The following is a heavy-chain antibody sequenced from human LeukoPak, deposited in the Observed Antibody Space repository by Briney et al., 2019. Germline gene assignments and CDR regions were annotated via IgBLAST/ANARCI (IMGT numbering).Heavy chain of an antibody. D-gene: IGHD2-15*01. J-gene: IGHJ4*02. CDR1: SGSITTYY. Sequence: SETLSLTCSVSSGSITTYYWNWIRQAPGKEPEWIGYIHHSGSANYNPSLKSRVTLSIDTSKDQFSLKLSSVTAADTAVYYCARLRIGGSGRIDYWGQGTLVTVSS. V-gene: IGHV4-59*08. CDR2: IHHSGSA. CDR3: ARLRIGGSGRIDY.